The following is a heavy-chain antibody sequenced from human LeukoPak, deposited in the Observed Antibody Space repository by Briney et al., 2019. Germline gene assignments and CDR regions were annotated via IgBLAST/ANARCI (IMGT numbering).Heavy chain of an antibody. CDR1: GVSISSDNY. CDR2: VHFSGAT. Sequence: SETLSLTCIVSGVSISSDNYWGWIRQSPGKGLELIGSVHFSGATHYNPSLKSRVAITLDTSKNQFSLKLNSMTAADTAVYYCARGEGARDGYNYAGPFYFDYWGHGTLVTVSS. D-gene: IGHD5-24*01. V-gene: IGHV4-39*01. J-gene: IGHJ4*01. CDR3: ARGEGARDGYNYAGPFYFDY.